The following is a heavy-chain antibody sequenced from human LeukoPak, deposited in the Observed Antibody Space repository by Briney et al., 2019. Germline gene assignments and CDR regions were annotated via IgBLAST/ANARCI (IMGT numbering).Heavy chain of an antibody. Sequence: SETLSLTCTVSGGSISSYYWSWIRQPPGKGLEWIGYIYYSGSTNYNPSLKGRVTISVDTSKNQFSLKLSSVTAADTAVYYCAATYDSSGYYLPANRAEYFQHWGQGTLVTVSS. V-gene: IGHV4-59*01. D-gene: IGHD3-22*01. CDR2: IYYSGST. CDR3: AATYDSSGYYLPANRAEYFQH. CDR1: GGSISSYY. J-gene: IGHJ1*01.